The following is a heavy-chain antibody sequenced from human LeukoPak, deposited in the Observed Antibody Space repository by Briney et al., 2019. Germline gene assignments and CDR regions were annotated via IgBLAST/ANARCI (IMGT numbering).Heavy chain of an antibody. CDR1: GFTFSSYA. CDR3: AKDRRPTYYSDSSGYYFRDAFDM. D-gene: IGHD3-22*01. J-gene: IGHJ3*02. Sequence: GGSPRLSCAASGFTFSSYAMIWVRQAPGKGLEWVSGMSGGGGSTYYADSVKGRFTISRDNSKNTLYLRMNSLRTEDTAVYYCAKDRRPTYYSDSSGYYFRDAFDMWGQGTMVTVSS. CDR2: MSGGGGST. V-gene: IGHV3-23*01.